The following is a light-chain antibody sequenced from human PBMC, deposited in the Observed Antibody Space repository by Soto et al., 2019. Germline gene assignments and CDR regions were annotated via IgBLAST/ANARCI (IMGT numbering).Light chain of an antibody. CDR1: QDLGSY. CDR2: DAS. Sequence: EIVLTQSPATLSLSPGERATLSCRASQDLGSYLAWYQQKPGRAPRLLIYDASNRATGIPARFSGSGSGTAFTLTISRQAPEDFAVYYCQRAGPWTFGQGTTVEIK. CDR3: QRAGPWT. V-gene: IGKV3-11*01. J-gene: IGKJ1*01.